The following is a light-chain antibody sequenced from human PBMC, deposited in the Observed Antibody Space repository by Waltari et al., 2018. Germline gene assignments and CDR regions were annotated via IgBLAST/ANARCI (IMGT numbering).Light chain of an antibody. CDR1: QSVSRY. V-gene: IGKV3-11*01. CDR3: EQRSNWLFT. CDR2: DAS. J-gene: IGKJ3*01. Sequence: ETVLTQSPATLSLSPGERATLSCRASQSVSRYLAWYQQKPGQAPRLLIYDASNRASESPARLSGSGSGTDFTLTISSLEPEDFAVYYCEQRSNWLFTFGPGTKVDIK.